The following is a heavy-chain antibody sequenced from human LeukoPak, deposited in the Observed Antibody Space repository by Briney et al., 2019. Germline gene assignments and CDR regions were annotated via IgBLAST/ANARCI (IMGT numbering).Heavy chain of an antibody. CDR2: IYYSGST. D-gene: IGHD3-16*02. V-gene: IGHV4-39*01. CDR3: ARGINYDYVWGSYRYTPFGYYFDY. J-gene: IGHJ4*02. CDR1: GGSISSSSYY. Sequence: SETLSLTCTVSGGSISSSSYYWGWIRQPPGKGLEWIGSIYYSGSTYYNPSLKSRVTISVDTSKNQFSLKLSSVTAADTAVYYCARGINYDYVWGSYRYTPFGYYFDYWGQGTLVTVSS.